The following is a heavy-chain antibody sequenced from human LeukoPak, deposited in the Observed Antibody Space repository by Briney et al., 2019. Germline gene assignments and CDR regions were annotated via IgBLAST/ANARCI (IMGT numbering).Heavy chain of an antibody. CDR3: EREGQSVVVAATDAFDI. Sequence: GGSLRLSCAASGFTFSSYSINWVRQAPGKGLEWVSSISSSSSYIYYADSVKGRFTISRDNAKNSLYLQMNSLRAEDTAVYYCEREGQSVVVAATDAFDIWGQGTMVTVSS. CDR1: GFTFSSYS. J-gene: IGHJ3*02. D-gene: IGHD2-2*01. V-gene: IGHV3-21*01. CDR2: ISSSSSYI.